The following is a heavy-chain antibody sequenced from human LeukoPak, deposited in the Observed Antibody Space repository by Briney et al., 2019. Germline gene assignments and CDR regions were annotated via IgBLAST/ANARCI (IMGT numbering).Heavy chain of an antibody. CDR3: VRGGIQVSGIDEIDY. D-gene: IGHD6-19*01. V-gene: IGHV3-13*01. CDR2: VGISGDT. J-gene: IGHJ4*02. Sequence: GGSLRLSCAASGFTFRSYDMHWVRQVTGRGLEWVSAVGISGDTYYAGSVKGRFTISRENAKNSLYLQMNSLTAGDAAVYYCVRGGIQVSGIDEIDYWGQGTLVTVSS. CDR1: GFTFRSYD.